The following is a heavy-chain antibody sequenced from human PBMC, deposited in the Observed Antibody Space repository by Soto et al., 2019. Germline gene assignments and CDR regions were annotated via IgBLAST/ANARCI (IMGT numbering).Heavy chain of an antibody. CDR2: INYSAST. D-gene: IGHD6-13*01. CDR3: ARGRYSSSWTSKDAFDI. J-gene: IGHJ3*02. CDR1: GGTISSYY. Sequence: SETLSLTCTVSGGTISSYYWSWIRQPPGKGLERIGYINYSASTNYNPSLKSRVTISVDTSKNHFSLKLSSETAADTADDYCARGRYSSSWTSKDAFDIWGQGTMVTVSS. V-gene: IGHV4-59*01.